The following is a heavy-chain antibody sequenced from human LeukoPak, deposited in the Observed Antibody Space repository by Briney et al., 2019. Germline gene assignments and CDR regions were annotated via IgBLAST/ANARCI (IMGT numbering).Heavy chain of an antibody. J-gene: IGHJ4*02. CDR2: IYYSGST. Sequence: SETLPLTSPVSAGSICSRSFYCGWLRQPPGRGLECIRSIYYSGSTYYTPSLKRRVTISVDTSKNKFSLKLSSVTAADTAVYYCARYYDIWTVFDYWGQGTLVTVSS. D-gene: IGHD3-9*01. V-gene: IGHV4-39*01. CDR3: ARYYDIWTVFDY. CDR1: AGSICSRSFY.